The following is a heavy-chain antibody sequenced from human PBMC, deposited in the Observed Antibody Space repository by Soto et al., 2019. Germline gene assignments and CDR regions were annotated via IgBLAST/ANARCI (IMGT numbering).Heavy chain of an antibody. Sequence: QVQLQESGPGLVKPSLTLSLTCTVSGGSISGGYYWTWIRQHPGKGLEWIGYIYYSGSTYYNSSLKSRLTISVDTSKNQFSLKLSSVTAADTAVYYCARARGAIYNRSRKYYFDSWGQGTLVTVSS. CDR2: IYYSGST. J-gene: IGHJ4*02. CDR1: GGSISGGYY. D-gene: IGHD1-20*01. V-gene: IGHV4-31*03. CDR3: ARARGAIYNRSRKYYFDS.